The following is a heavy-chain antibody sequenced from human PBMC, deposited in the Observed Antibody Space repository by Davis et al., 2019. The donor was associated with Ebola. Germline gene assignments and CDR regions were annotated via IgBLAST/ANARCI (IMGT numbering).Heavy chain of an antibody. V-gene: IGHV1-69*04. Sequence: AASVKVSCKASGGTFSSYAISWVRQAPGQGLEWMGRIIPILGIANYAQKFQGRVTITADKSTSTAYMELSSLRSEDTAVYYCARAGGWYLSLGDWGQGTLVTVSS. CDR2: IIPILGIA. CDR1: GGTFSSYA. D-gene: IGHD6-19*01. CDR3: ARAGGWYLSLGD. J-gene: IGHJ4*02.